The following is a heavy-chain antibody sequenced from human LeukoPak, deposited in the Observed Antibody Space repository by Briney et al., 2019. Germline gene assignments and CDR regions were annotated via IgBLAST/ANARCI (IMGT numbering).Heavy chain of an antibody. V-gene: IGHV4-4*02. Sequence: PSGTLSLTCVFSGDSISDDSVNKNNWLNLVRQAPGKGLEWIGDVSLDGITNYNPSLLGRVTISLDKSAKQVSLRLTSVTAADTAIYYCARDSSAPRSYFALDVWGQGTTVTVSS. J-gene: IGHJ6*01. CDR2: VSLDGIT. CDR3: ARDSSAPRSYFALDV. D-gene: IGHD6-19*01. CDR1: GDSISDDSVNKNNW.